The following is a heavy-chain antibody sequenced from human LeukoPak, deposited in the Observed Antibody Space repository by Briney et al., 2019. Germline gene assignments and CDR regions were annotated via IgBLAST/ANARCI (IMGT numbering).Heavy chain of an antibody. CDR2: ISSSGDTI. J-gene: IGHJ4*02. V-gene: IGHV3-48*02. Sequence: PGGAPRHPCAASGFTLTGPSMNWVRPASGEGLEWVSYISSSGDTIYYAESVKGRFTISRDNAKNSLYLQMNSLRDEDTALYYCARDRVATDLFDYWGQGTLVTVSS. CDR3: ARDRVATDLFDY. D-gene: IGHD5-12*01. CDR1: GFTLTGPS.